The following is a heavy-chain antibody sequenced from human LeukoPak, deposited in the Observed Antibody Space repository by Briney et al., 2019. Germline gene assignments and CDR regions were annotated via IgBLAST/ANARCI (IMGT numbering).Heavy chain of an antibody. V-gene: IGHV3-53*01. CDR3: ARVNYYLYYFDY. CDR2: IYSGGST. J-gene: IGHJ4*02. D-gene: IGHD3-22*01. CDR1: GFTVSSNY. Sequence: GGSLRLSCAASGFTVSSNYMSWVRQAPGKGLEWVSVIYSGGSTYYADSVKGRFTVSRDNSKNTLYLQMNSLRAEDTAVYYCARVNYYLYYFDYWGQGTLVTVSS.